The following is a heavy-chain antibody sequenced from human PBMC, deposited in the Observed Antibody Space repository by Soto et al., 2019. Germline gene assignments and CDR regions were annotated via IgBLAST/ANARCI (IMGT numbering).Heavy chain of an antibody. V-gene: IGHV6-1*01. J-gene: IGHJ4*02. CDR2: TYYRSRWYN. D-gene: IGHD3-16*01. Sequence: SQTLSLTCAISGDSVSGNSAAWNWIRQSPSRGLEWMGRTYYRSRWYNDYAVSVKSRITVTPDTSKNQFSLHLNSVTPEDTAVYYCARELPYYVSSDSYLDYWGQGALVTVSS. CDR3: ARELPYYVSSDSYLDY. CDR1: GDSVSGNSAA.